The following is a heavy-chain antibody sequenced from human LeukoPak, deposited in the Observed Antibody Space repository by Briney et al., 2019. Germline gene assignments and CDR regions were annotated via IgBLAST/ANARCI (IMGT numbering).Heavy chain of an antibody. J-gene: IGHJ4*02. Sequence: PSETMSLTCTVSGGSISSYYWSWIRQPPGKGLEWIGYIYYSGSTIYNPSLKSRVTISVDTSKNQFSLKLSSVTAADTAVYYCAGGRRDAYNYDYWGQGTLVTVSS. CDR1: GGSISSYY. CDR3: AGGRRDAYNYDY. D-gene: IGHD5-24*01. V-gene: IGHV4-59*01. CDR2: IYYSGST.